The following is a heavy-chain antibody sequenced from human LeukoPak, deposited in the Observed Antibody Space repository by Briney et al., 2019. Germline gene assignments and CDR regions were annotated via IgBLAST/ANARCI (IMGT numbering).Heavy chain of an antibody. CDR2: ISSGSGHI. CDR1: GLTFSDYS. Sequence: GGSLRLPCAASGLTFSDYSMNWVRQAPGKGLEWVSSISSGSGHIYYAESVRGRFTISRDNAKNSLFLEMNSLSAEDTAVYYCVGGSSTNSYYFDYWGQGTVVTVSS. J-gene: IGHJ4*02. V-gene: IGHV3-21*01. D-gene: IGHD6-13*01. CDR3: VGGSSTNSYYFDY.